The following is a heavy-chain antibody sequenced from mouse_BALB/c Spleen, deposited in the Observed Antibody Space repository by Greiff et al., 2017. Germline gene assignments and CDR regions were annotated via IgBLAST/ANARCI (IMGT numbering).Heavy chain of an antibody. Sequence: EVQLQQSGPELVKPGASVKVSCKASGYAFTSYNMYWVKQSHGKSLEWIGYIDPYNGGTSYNQKFKGKATLTVDKSSSTAYMHLNSLTSEDSAVYYCASINSLLRLPGAMDYWGQGTSVTVSS. CDR2: IDPYNGGT. CDR1: GYAFTSYN. J-gene: IGHJ4*01. D-gene: IGHD1-2*01. V-gene: IGHV1S135*01. CDR3: ASINSLLRLPGAMDY.